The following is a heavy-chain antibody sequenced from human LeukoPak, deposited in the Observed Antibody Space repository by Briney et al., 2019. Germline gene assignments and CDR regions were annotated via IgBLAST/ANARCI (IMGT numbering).Heavy chain of an antibody. CDR1: GDSISSSISY. CDR2: IYYSGST. Sequence: PSETLSLTCTVSGDSISSSISYWGWIRQPPGKGLEWIGSIYYSGSTHYNPSLKSRVFISVDTSKNQFSLKLSSVTAADTAVYYCARGLPIPTSGWYDYWGQGTLVTVSS. CDR3: ARGLPIPTSGWYDY. J-gene: IGHJ4*02. V-gene: IGHV4-39*01. D-gene: IGHD6-19*01.